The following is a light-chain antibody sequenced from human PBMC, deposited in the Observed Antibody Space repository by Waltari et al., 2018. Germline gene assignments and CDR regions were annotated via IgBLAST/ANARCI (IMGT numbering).Light chain of an antibody. V-gene: IGKV3-20*01. CDR2: GAS. CDR3: QQYGSSHAA. Sequence: EIVLTQSPGTLSLSPGERATLSCRASQSVSSSHLAWYQQKPGQAPRLLIYGASSRATGIPDRFSGSGSGTDFTLTISRLEPEDFAVYYCQQYGSSHAAFGPGTKVDIK. CDR1: QSVSSSH. J-gene: IGKJ3*01.